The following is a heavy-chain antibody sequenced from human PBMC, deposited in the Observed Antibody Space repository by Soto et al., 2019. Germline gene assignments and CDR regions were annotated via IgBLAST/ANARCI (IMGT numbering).Heavy chain of an antibody. CDR1: GDSISSGYY. V-gene: IGHV4-38-2*02. D-gene: IGHD3-16*01. CDR3: AREGGESSDGLYYFDS. CDR2: IYHSGTT. Sequence: SETLSLTCGVSGDSISSGYYWAWIRHPPGKGLDWIGSIYHSGTTYYNPSLTSRVTISVDTSKNQFSLKLSSVTAAETAVYFCAREGGESSDGLYYFDSWGKGSLVTVSS. J-gene: IGHJ4*02.